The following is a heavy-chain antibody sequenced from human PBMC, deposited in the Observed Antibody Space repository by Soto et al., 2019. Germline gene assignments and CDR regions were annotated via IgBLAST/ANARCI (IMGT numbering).Heavy chain of an antibody. CDR1: GYTFTSYG. Sequence: ASVKVSCKASGYTFTSYGISWVRQAPGQGLEWMGWISAYNGNTNYAQKLQGRVTMTTDTSTSTAYMELRSLRSDDTAVYYCARVGERLRYFNWLSDITYFDYGGQGTLVTSPQ. J-gene: IGHJ4*02. D-gene: IGHD3-9*01. CDR3: ARVGERLRYFNWLSDITYFDY. CDR2: ISAYNGNT. V-gene: IGHV1-18*01.